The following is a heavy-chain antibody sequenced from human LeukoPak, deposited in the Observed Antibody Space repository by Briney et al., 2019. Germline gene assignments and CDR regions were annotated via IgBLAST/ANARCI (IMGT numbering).Heavy chain of an antibody. J-gene: IGHJ4*02. V-gene: IGHV1-2*04. Sequence: GASVKVSCKASGYTFTGYYMHWVRQAPGQGLEWMGWINPNSGGTNYAQKFQGWVTMTRDTSISTAYMELSRLRSDDTAVYYCARGAFGGSSWYNYWGQGTLVTVSS. CDR1: GYTFTGYY. D-gene: IGHD6-13*01. CDR2: INPNSGGT. CDR3: ARGAFGGSSWYNY.